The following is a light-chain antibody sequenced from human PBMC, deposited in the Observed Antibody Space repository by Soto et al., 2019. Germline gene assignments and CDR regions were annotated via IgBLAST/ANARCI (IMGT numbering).Light chain of an antibody. CDR3: QQYNDWAYS. Sequence: EIVMTHSPATLSVSPGEIATLSCRARQSISRNLAWYQQKPGQAPRLLIYDASTRATGIPARFSGSGSVTEFTLTISSLQSEEFAVYYCQQYNDWAYSFGQGTKLEIK. V-gene: IGKV3-15*01. J-gene: IGKJ2*01. CDR1: QSISRN. CDR2: DAS.